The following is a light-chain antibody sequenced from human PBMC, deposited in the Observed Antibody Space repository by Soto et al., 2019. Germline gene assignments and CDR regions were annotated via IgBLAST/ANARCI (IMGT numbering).Light chain of an antibody. CDR2: EVT. CDR3: SSYGGGNNLL. J-gene: IGLJ2*01. Sequence: QSVLTQPPSASGSPGQLVTISCTGTSSDVGGYNYVSWYQQHPGKAPKLMIYEVTKRPSGVPDRFSGSKSANTASLTVSGLQAEDEADYYCSSYGGGNNLLFGGGTKLTVL. CDR1: SSDVGGYNY. V-gene: IGLV2-8*01.